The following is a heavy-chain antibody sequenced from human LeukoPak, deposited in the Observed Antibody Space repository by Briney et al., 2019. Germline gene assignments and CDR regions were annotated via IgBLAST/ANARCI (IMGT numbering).Heavy chain of an antibody. V-gene: IGHV1-69*13. CDR2: IIPIFSTT. D-gene: IGHD3-10*01. J-gene: IGHJ4*02. CDR3: ARKASGSHYYFDY. Sequence: SVKVSCKASGGTFSSYAISWVRQAPGQGLEWMGGIIPIFSTTNYAQKFQGRVTLTADESTSTAYMELSSLRSEDTAVYYCARKASGSHYYFDYWGQGTLVTVSS. CDR1: GGTFSSYA.